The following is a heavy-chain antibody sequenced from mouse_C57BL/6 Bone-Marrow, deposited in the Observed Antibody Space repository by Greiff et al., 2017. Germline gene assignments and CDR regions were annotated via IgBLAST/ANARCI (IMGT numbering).Heavy chain of an antibody. J-gene: IGHJ4*01. V-gene: IGHV1-39*01. D-gene: IGHD1-1*01. Sequence: VQLQQSGPELVKPGASVKISCKASGYSFTDYNMNWVKQSNGKSLEWIGVFNPNYGTTSYNQKFKGKAPLTVDQSSSPAYMQLIRLTSVDSAVYYCARSGVFFTALYYYAMDYGGQGTSVTVSS. CDR3: ARSGVFFTALYYYAMDY. CDR1: GYSFTDYN. CDR2: FNPNYGTT.